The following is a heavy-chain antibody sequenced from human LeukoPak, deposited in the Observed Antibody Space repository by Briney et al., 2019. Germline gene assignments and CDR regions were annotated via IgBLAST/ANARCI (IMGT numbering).Heavy chain of an antibody. Sequence: PSETLSLTCAVSGGSISSGGYSWSWIRQPPGKGLEWIGYIYHSGSTYYNPSLKSRVTISVDRSKNQFSLKLSSVTAADTAVYYCARTSGWYKNFDYWGQGTLVTVSS. D-gene: IGHD6-19*01. V-gene: IGHV4-30-2*01. CDR1: GGSISSGGYS. J-gene: IGHJ4*02. CDR2: IYHSGST. CDR3: ARTSGWYKNFDY.